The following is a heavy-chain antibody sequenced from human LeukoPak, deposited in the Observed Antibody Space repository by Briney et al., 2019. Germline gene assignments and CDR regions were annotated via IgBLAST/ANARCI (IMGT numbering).Heavy chain of an antibody. D-gene: IGHD4-11*01. Sequence: PGASLKISCKGSGSSFTSYWIGWVRPMPGKGLGWMGIIYPGDSDTRYSPSFQGQVTISADKSISTAYLQWSSLKASDTAMYYCARGTTVTPDWFDPWGQGTLVTVSS. V-gene: IGHV5-51*01. CDR1: GSSFTSYW. J-gene: IGHJ5*02. CDR2: IYPGDSDT. CDR3: ARGTTVTPDWFDP.